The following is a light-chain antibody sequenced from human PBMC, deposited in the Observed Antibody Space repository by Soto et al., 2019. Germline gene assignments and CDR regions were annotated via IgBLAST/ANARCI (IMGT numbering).Light chain of an antibody. J-gene: IGKJ4*01. Sequence: DIVLTQSPLSLPVTPGESASISCKASQSLLLSSGNNHLDWYLQKLGQSPQLLIYLGSTRASGVPDRFSGSGSGTDFTLKISTVEAEDVGVYYCAQALQTVTFGGGTKVDNK. V-gene: IGKV2-28*01. CDR2: LGS. CDR3: AQALQTVT. CDR1: QSLLLSSGNNH.